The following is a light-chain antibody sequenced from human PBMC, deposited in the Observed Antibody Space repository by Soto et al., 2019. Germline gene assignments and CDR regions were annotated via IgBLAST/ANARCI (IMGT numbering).Light chain of an antibody. V-gene: IGKV3-15*01. Sequence: DIVMTQSPATLSVSPGERATLSCRARRSLSSNLALYQQKPGQAPRLLIYAASTRATGIPARFSGSGSGREFTLTISSLRSEDFAVYYCQQYHIWPPWTFGQGNKGDI. CDR3: QQYHIWPPWT. CDR2: AAS. J-gene: IGKJ1*01. CDR1: RSLSSN.